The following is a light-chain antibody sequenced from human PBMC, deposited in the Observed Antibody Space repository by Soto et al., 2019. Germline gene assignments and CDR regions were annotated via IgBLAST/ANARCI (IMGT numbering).Light chain of an antibody. J-gene: IGKJ1*01. V-gene: IGKV1-5*01. CDR2: DVS. CDR1: QSVSFW. CDR3: QQSNSYWT. Sequence: DIQMTQSPSTLSASVGDRVNITCRASQSVSFWLAWYQQKPGKAPKLLIYDVSTLQSGVPSRFSGSGSGTEFTLTISSLQPDDFATYYCQQSNSYWTFGQGTKV.